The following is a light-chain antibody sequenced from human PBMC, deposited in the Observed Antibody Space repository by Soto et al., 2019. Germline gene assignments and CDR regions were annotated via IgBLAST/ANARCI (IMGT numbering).Light chain of an antibody. J-gene: IGKJ1*01. Sequence: EIVLTQSPGTLSLSPGERATLSCRASQSVISSSLAWYQQKPGQAPRLLLYDASSRATGIPDRFSGSGSGTDFTLTISRLEPEDFAVYYCQQYGSSPRTFGQGTKVDIK. V-gene: IGKV3-20*01. CDR3: QQYGSSPRT. CDR2: DAS. CDR1: QSVISSS.